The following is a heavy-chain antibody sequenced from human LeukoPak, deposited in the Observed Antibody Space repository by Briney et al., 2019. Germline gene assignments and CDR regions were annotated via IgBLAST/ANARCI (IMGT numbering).Heavy chain of an antibody. CDR1: GYTFTSYG. J-gene: IGHJ4*02. Sequence: VASVKVSCKASGYTFTSYGISWVRQAPGQGLEWMGWISAYNGNTNYAQKLQGRVTMTTDTSTSTAYTELSRLRSDDTAVYYCAGDRRRYCSGGSCYSWGLFDYWGQGTLVTVSS. D-gene: IGHD2-15*01. CDR3: AGDRRRYCSGGSCYSWGLFDY. CDR2: ISAYNGNT. V-gene: IGHV1-18*01.